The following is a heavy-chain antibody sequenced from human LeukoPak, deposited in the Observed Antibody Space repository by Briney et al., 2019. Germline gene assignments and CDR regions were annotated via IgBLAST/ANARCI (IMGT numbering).Heavy chain of an antibody. CDR3: AGNYDILTGYSNWFDP. V-gene: IGHV4-59*01. J-gene: IGHJ5*02. Sequence: SETLSLTCAVYGGSFSGYYWSWIRQPPGRGLEWIGYIYYGGRTSYNPSLKSRVTISVDTSKNQFSLKLSSVTAADTAVYYCAGNYDILTGYSNWFDPWGQGTLVTVSS. CDR1: GGSFSGYY. D-gene: IGHD3-9*01. CDR2: IYYGGRT.